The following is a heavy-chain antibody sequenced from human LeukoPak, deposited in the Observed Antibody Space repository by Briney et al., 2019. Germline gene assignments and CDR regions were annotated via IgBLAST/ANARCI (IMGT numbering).Heavy chain of an antibody. CDR2: ISYDGSNK. J-gene: IGHJ4*02. CDR3: AKRGLMRYYDDSSGYSHFDY. V-gene: IGHV3-30*18. Sequence: GSPLRLSCAASGLTFSSYGILWVRKSRGKGLEWVAVISYDGSNKYYGVSVKRRSTISREHSKNTLYLQMNSLRAEDRALYYCAKRGLMRYYDDSSGYSHFDYWGQGTLVTVSS. CDR1: GLTFSSYG. D-gene: IGHD3-22*01.